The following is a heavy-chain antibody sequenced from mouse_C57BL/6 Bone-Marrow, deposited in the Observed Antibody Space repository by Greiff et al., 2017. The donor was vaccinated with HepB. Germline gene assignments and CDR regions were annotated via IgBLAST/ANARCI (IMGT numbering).Heavy chain of an antibody. V-gene: IGHV1-26*01. J-gene: IGHJ2*01. Sequence: VQLQQSGPELVKPGASVKISCKASGYTFTDYYMNWVKQSHGKSLEWIGDINPNNGGTSYNQKFKGKATLTVDKSSSTAYMELRSLTSEDSAVYYCARLGQYCYYFDYWGQGTTLTVSS. CDR1: GYTFTDYY. CDR2: INPNNGGT. CDR3: ARLGQYCYYFDY. D-gene: IGHD3-3*01.